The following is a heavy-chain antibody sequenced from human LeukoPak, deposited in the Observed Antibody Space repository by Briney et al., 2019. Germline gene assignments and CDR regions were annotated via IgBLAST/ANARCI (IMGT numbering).Heavy chain of an antibody. V-gene: IGHV4-31*03. CDR3: AREDGNYGYGMDV. CDR2: IYYSGST. CDR1: GGSISSGGYY. J-gene: IGHJ6*02. D-gene: IGHD3-10*01. Sequence: PSETLSLTCTVSGGSISSGGYYWSCIRQHPGKGLECIGYIYYSGSTYYNPSLKSRVTISVDTSKNQFSLKLSSVTAADTAVYYCAREDGNYGYGMDVWGQGTTVTVSS.